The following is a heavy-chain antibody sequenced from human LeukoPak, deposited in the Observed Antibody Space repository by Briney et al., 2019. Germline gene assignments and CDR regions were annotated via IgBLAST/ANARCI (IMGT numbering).Heavy chain of an antibody. D-gene: IGHD4-23*01. CDR2: ISSSGSTI. J-gene: IGHJ4*02. CDR1: GFTFSSYS. CDR3: ARDRGYGGNAGFDY. V-gene: IGHV3-48*04. Sequence: GGSLRLSCAASGFTFSSYSMNWVRQAPGKGLEWVSYISSSGSTIYYADSVKGRFTISRDNAKNSLYLQMNSLRAEDTAVYYCARDRGYGGNAGFDYWGQGTLVTVSS.